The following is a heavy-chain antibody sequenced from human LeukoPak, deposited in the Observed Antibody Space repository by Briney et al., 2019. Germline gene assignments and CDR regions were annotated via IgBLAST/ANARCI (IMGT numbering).Heavy chain of an antibody. CDR2: ISGSGGST. V-gene: IGHV3-23*01. J-gene: IGHJ6*03. D-gene: IGHD5-12*01. CDR1: GFTFSSYA. Sequence: GGSLRLSYAASGFTFSSYAMSWVRQAPGKGLEWVSAISGSGGSTYYADSVKGRFTISRDNSKNTLYLQMNSLRAEDTAVYYCAKDGLRSAYYYYYMDVWGKGTTVTVSS. CDR3: AKDGLRSAYYYYYMDV.